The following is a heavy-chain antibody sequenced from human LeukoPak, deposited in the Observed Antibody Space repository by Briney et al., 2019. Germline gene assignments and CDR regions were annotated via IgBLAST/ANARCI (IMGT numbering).Heavy chain of an antibody. Sequence: GGSLRLTCAASGFTFSSYAMTWVRQAPGKGLEWVSGISGSGGTTSYADSVRGRFTISRDNSKNTLYLQMNSLRAEDTAVYYCAKDPRRDIVVVVYFDYWGQGTLVTVSS. J-gene: IGHJ4*02. CDR1: GFTFSSYA. CDR3: AKDPRRDIVVVVYFDY. CDR2: ISGSGGTT. V-gene: IGHV3-23*01. D-gene: IGHD2-15*01.